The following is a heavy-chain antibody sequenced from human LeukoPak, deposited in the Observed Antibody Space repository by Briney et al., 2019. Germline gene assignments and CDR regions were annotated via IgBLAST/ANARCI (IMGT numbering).Heavy chain of an antibody. D-gene: IGHD3-10*01. J-gene: IGHJ4*02. CDR2: IYYSGST. CDR1: GGSISSGGYY. Sequence: PSETLSLTCTVSGGSISSGGYYWSWIRQHPGKGLEWIGYIYYSGSTYYNPSLKSRVTISVDTSKNQFSLKLSSVTAADTAVYYCAEYQMASGSDMLWGQGTLVTVSS. CDR3: AEYQMASGSDML. V-gene: IGHV4-31*03.